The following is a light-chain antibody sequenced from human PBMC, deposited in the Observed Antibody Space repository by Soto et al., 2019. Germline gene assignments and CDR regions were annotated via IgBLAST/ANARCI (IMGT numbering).Light chain of an antibody. V-gene: IGKV1-9*01. J-gene: IGKJ2*01. CDR2: GAS. CDR1: QGISSY. CDR3: QHLNTYPRT. Sequence: DIQLTQSPSFLSASVGDRVTITCRASQGISSYLAWYQQPPGKAPKLLIYGASTLQRGVSSRFSGSGSGTEFTLTISSLQPEDFATYYCQHLNTYPRTFGQRTKLEVK.